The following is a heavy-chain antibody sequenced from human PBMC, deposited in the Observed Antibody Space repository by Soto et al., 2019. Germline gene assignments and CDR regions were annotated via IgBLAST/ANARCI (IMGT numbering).Heavy chain of an antibody. CDR1: GFTFSSYG. D-gene: IGHD1-1*01. CDR3: ANAGEFSSYYGPDV. J-gene: IGHJ6*02. Sequence: PGGSLRLSCAASGFTFSSYGMHWVRQAPGKGLEWVAVIWYDGSNKYYADSVKGRFTISRDNSKNTLYLQMNSLRAEDTAVYYCANAGEFSSYYGPDVWRHAPRSPSP. V-gene: IGHV3-30*02. CDR2: IWYDGSNK.